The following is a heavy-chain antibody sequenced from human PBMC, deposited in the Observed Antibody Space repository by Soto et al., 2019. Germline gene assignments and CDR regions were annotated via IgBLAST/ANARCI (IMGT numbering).Heavy chain of an antibody. J-gene: IGHJ6*02. Sequence: QVQLQESGPGLVKPSGTLSLTCAVSGASISSTCWWTWVRQPPGKGLEWIGEIYYSGSTNYNPSLKSRATISVDKSTNQFSLKVRSVTAADTAVYYCARVGISTSRYGMGVWGQGTTVTVSS. CDR3: ARVGISTSRYGMGV. CDR2: IYYSGST. CDR1: GASISSTCW. D-gene: IGHD2-2*01. V-gene: IGHV4-4*02.